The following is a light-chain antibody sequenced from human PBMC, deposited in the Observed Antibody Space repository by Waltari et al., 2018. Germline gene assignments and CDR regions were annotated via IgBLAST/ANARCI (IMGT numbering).Light chain of an antibody. CDR1: ILAKRY. Sequence: SYELTQPSSVSVSPGQTARITCSGDILAKRYARWFQQKPGQAPVVVIYKDSERPSGNPWRFSRSNSGTTVTLTSSGAQVEDEADYYCYSAADNHRQVFGGGTKLTVL. J-gene: IGLJ3*02. CDR2: KDS. CDR3: YSAADNHRQV. V-gene: IGLV3-27*01.